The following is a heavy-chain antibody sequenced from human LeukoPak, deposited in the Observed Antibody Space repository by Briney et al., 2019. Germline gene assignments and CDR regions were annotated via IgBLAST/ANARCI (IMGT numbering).Heavy chain of an antibody. D-gene: IGHD3-10*01. V-gene: IGHV3-23*01. CDR2: ISGSGGST. J-gene: IGHJ4*02. Sequence: PGGSLRLSCAASGFTFSSYAMSWVRQAPGKGLEWVSAISGSGGSTYYADSVKGRFTISRDNSKNTLYLQMNSLRAEDTAVYYCASPDLWFGKLFHYFDYWGQGTLVTVSS. CDR3: ASPDLWFGKLFHYFDY. CDR1: GFTFSSYA.